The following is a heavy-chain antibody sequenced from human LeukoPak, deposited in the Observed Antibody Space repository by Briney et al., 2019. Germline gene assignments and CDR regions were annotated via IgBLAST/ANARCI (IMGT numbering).Heavy chain of an antibody. V-gene: IGHV4-59*01. CDR2: IYYSGST. CDR3: ARGEYYYDSSGYFEYFQH. J-gene: IGHJ1*01. CDR1: GGSISSYY. Sequence: PSETLSLTCTVSGGSISSYYWSWIRQPPGKGLEWIGYIYYSGSTNYNPSPKSRVTISVDTSKNQFSLKLSSVTAADTAVYYCARGEYYYDSSGYFEYFQHWGQGTLVTVSS. D-gene: IGHD3-22*01.